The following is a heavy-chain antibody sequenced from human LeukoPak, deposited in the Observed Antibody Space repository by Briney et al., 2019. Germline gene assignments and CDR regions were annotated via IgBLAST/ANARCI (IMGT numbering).Heavy chain of an antibody. V-gene: IGHV3-30-3*01. CDR1: GFTFSSYA. Sequence: PGGSLRLSCAASGFTFSSYAMHWVRQAPGKGLEWVAVISYDGSNKYYADSVKGRFTISRDNSKNTLYLQMNSLRAEDTAVYYCTPDIGDDAFDIWGQGTMVTVSS. CDR3: TPDIGDDAFDI. J-gene: IGHJ3*02. D-gene: IGHD2-15*01. CDR2: ISYDGSNK.